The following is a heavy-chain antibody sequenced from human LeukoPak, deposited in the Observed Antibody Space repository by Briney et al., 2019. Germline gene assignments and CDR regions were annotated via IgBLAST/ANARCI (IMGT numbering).Heavy chain of an antibody. CDR3: ARGHITIFGVVTSGAFDI. CDR1: GFTVSSNY. Sequence: GGSLRLSCAASGFTVSSNYMSWVRQAPGKGLEWVSVIYSGGSTYYADSVKGRFTISRDNSKNTLYLQMNSLRAEDTAVYYCARGHITIFGVVTSGAFDIWGQGTMVTVSS. D-gene: IGHD3-3*01. V-gene: IGHV3-53*01. CDR2: IYSGGST. J-gene: IGHJ3*02.